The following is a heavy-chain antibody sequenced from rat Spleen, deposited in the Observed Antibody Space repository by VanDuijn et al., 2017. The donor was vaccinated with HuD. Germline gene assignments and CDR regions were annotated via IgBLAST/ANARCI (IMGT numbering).Heavy chain of an antibody. J-gene: IGHJ2*01. Sequence: EVQLVESGGGLVQPGRSLRLSCAASGFTFSSSGMHWIRQAPTKGLEWVASISPSAAYTYYRDSVKGRFTLSRDIARSTLYLQMNSLRSADTATYYCTRNWDYWGQGVMVTVSS. CDR1: GFTFSSSG. D-gene: IGHD5-1*01. CDR3: TRNWDY. CDR2: ISPSAAYT. V-gene: IGHV5-19*01.